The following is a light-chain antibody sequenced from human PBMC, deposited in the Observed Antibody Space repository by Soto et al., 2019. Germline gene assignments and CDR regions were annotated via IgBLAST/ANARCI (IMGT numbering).Light chain of an antibody. CDR2: SAS. CDR3: QRYGISPPNYT. J-gene: IGKJ2*01. Sequence: EVVLTQSPGTLSLSPGERATLSCRASQTVNSSYLAWYQQKPGQAPRLLIYSASSRASDIPDRFSGSGSGTDFTLTISRVEADDFQVYYCQRYGISPPNYTVGQGTKLEIK. V-gene: IGKV3-20*01. CDR1: QTVNSSY.